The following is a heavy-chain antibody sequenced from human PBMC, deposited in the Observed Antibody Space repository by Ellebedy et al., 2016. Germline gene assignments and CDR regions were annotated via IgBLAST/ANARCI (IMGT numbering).Heavy chain of an antibody. V-gene: IGHV4-59*01. Sequence: GSLRLXXTVSGGSISSYYWSWIRQPPGKGLEWIAWIHDSGTTNYNPSLKSRVTISIETSKNQFSLKLNSVTAADTAVYYCARGGASSKWLDPWGQGTPVTVSS. CDR3: ARGGASSKWLDP. CDR1: GGSISSYY. CDR2: IHDSGTT. J-gene: IGHJ5*02.